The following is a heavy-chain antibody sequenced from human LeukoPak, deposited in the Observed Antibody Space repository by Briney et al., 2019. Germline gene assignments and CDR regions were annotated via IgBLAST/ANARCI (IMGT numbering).Heavy chain of an antibody. J-gene: IGHJ5*02. CDR2: MNPNSGNT. V-gene: IGHV1-8*01. D-gene: IGHD6-19*01. Sequence: ASVTVSCKASGYTFTSYDINWVRQATGEGLEWMGWMNPNSGNTGYAQKFQGRVTMTRNTSISTAYMELSSLRSEDTAVYYCARGYSSGWYLFDPWGQGTLVTVSS. CDR3: ARGYSSGWYLFDP. CDR1: GYTFTSYD.